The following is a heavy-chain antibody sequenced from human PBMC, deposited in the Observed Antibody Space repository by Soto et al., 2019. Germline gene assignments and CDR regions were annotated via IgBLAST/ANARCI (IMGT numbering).Heavy chain of an antibody. J-gene: IGHJ4*02. Sequence: SETLSLTCTVSSGSISSYYWSWIRQPPGKGLEWIGYIYYSGSTNYNPSLKSRVTIPVDTSKNQFSLKLSSVTAADTAVYYCARLGGYSYGIDYWGQGTLVTVSS. D-gene: IGHD5-18*01. V-gene: IGHV4-59*01. CDR1: SGSISSYY. CDR2: IYYSGST. CDR3: ARLGGYSYGIDY.